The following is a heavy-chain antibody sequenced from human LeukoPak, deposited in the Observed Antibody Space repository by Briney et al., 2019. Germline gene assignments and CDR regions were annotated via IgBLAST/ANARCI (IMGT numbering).Heavy chain of an antibody. V-gene: IGHV1-18*01. CDR1: GYTFTSYG. CDR3: ARFSRKIAVAGEGTYFDY. CDR2: ISAYNGNT. D-gene: IGHD6-19*01. J-gene: IGHJ4*02. Sequence: ASVKVSCKASGYTFTSYGITWVRQASGQGLEWMGWISAYNGNTNYPQELQGRVTMTTDTSTSTAYMELRSLRSDDTAVYYCARFSRKIAVAGEGTYFDYWGQGTLVTVSS.